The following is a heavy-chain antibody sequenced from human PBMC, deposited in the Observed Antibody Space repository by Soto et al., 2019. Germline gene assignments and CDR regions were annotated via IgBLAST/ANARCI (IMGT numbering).Heavy chain of an antibody. CDR3: ARGVSKMSPAYNQRPPYYFDY. CDR2: IQYSGNT. D-gene: IGHD1-1*01. CDR1: GGSISGGSYF. V-gene: IGHV4-31*03. J-gene: IGHJ4*02. Sequence: KASETLSLTCTVSGGSISGGSYFWSWIRQHPGKGLEWIGYIQYSGNTYYNPSLKSRVAISVDTSKNQFSLSLRSVTAADTAVFYCARGVSKMSPAYNQRPPYYFDYWGQGTLVTVS.